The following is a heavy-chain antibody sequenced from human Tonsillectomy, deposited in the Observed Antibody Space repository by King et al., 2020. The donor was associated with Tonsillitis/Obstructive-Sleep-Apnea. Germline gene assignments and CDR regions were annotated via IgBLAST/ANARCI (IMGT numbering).Heavy chain of an antibody. J-gene: IGHJ6*03. CDR3: ARVRRDGDNSYYYYMDV. CDR2: VLPNFGIS. V-gene: IGHV1-69*01. CDR1: GGTFGSHA. D-gene: IGHD5-24*01. Sequence: VQLVESGAEVKKPGSSVKVSCKASGGTFGSHAISWVRQAPGQGLEWIGGVLPNFGISNYAQRLQGRVTITADVSTSTAYMELSSLRSEDTAVYYCARVRRDGDNSYYYYMDVGGKGTAVTASS.